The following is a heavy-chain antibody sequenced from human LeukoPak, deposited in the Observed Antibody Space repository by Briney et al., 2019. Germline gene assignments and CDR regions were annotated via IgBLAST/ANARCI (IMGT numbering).Heavy chain of an antibody. V-gene: IGHV3-43*02. Sequence: GGSLRLSCAASGFTFDDYAMHWVRQAPGKGLEWVSLISGDGGSTYYADSVKGRFTISRDNSKNSLYLQMNSLRTEDTALYYCAKDYGTKRWLQFGAFDIWGQGTMVTVSS. J-gene: IGHJ3*02. CDR3: AKDYGTKRWLQFGAFDI. CDR1: GFTFDDYA. D-gene: IGHD5-24*01. CDR2: ISGDGGST.